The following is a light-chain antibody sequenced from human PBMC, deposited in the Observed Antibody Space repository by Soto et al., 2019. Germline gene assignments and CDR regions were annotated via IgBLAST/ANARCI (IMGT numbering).Light chain of an antibody. J-gene: IGKJ1*01. CDR1: QGISSY. CDR3: HQVHTYPRT. CDR2: AAS. V-gene: IGKV1-9*01. Sequence: IQLTQSPSSLSASVGDRVIITCRASQGISSYLAWYQQKPRKAPKLLIYAASTLQSGVPSRFSGSGSATDFALTISSLQPEDFATYYCHQVHTYPRTVGQGTKVDSK.